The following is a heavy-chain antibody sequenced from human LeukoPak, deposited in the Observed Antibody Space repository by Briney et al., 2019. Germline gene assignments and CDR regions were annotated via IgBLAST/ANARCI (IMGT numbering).Heavy chain of an antibody. CDR3: ARDGCSTTNCYVQNWFDP. J-gene: IGHJ5*02. D-gene: IGHD2-2*01. CDR2: ISAYNGNT. CDR1: GYTFTSYA. Sequence: ASVKVSCKASGYTFTSYAISWVRQAPGQGLEWMGWISAYNGNTNYAQKLQGRVTMTTDTSTSTAYMELRGLRSDDTAVYYCARDGCSTTNCYVQNWFDPWGQGTLVTVSS. V-gene: IGHV1-18*01.